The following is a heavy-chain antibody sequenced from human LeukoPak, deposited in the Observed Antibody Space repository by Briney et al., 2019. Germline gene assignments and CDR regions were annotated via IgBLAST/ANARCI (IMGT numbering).Heavy chain of an antibody. V-gene: IGHV1-2*06. D-gene: IGHD1-26*01. Sequence: ASVKVSCKASGYTFTGYYMHWVRQAPGQGLEWMGRINPNSGGTNYAQKFQGRVTMTRDTSISTAYMELSRLRYDDTAVYYCASDPSGGSYWVKLDYWGQGTLVTVSS. J-gene: IGHJ4*02. CDR3: ASDPSGGSYWVKLDY. CDR2: INPNSGGT. CDR1: GYTFTGYY.